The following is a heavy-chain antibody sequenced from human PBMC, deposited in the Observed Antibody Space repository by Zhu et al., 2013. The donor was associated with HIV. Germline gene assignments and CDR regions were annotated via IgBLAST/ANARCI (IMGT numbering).Heavy chain of an antibody. CDR3: ARALAMRGYGSGSLGH. CDR1: GFTFSAYS. V-gene: IGHV3-30*03. D-gene: IGHD3-10*01. J-gene: IGHJ4*02. CDR2: ISSDGSNR. Sequence: QVQLVESGGGVVQPGRSLRLSCAGSGFTFSAYSMSWVRQAPGKGLEWVASISSDGSNRNYADSVKGRFTISRDDSEKTLYLHVNTLRPEDTALYYCARALAMRGYGSGSLGHWGQGTPITVS.